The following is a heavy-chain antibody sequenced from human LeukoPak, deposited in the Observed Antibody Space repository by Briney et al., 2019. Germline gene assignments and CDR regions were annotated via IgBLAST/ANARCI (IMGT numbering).Heavy chain of an antibody. Sequence: SETLSLTCTVSGGSISSSSYYWGWIRQPPGKGLEWIGSIYYSGSTYYNPSLKSRVTISVDTSKNQFSLKLSSVTAADTAVYYCARHGPYYYGSGSSMGRPKNWFDPWGQGTLVTVSS. CDR3: ARHGPYYYGSGSSMGRPKNWFDP. V-gene: IGHV4-39*01. J-gene: IGHJ5*02. D-gene: IGHD3-10*01. CDR1: GGSISSSSYY. CDR2: IYYSGST.